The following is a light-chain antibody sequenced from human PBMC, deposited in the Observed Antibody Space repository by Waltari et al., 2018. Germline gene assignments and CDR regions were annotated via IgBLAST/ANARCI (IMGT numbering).Light chain of an antibody. CDR3: ASYTSSNTVI. V-gene: IGLV2-14*03. Sequence: QSALTQPASVSGSAGQSIAISCSGTNSDTGRYNYVSWYQQHPGNAPRLIIYDVSRWPSGVSNRFIGSKSGITASLAISGLQAEDEGDYFCASYTSSNTVIFGGGTRVTVL. J-gene: IGLJ2*01. CDR1: NSDTGRYNY. CDR2: DVS.